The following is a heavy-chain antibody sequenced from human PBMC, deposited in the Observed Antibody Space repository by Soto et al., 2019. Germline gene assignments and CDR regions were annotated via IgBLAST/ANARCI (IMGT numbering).Heavy chain of an antibody. Sequence: QVQLVQSGAEVKKPGASVKVSCKASGYTFTAYYMHWVRQAPGQGLEWMGWINPNSGGANYAQKFKGRVTMTRGTSVSTAYMELTGLRSDDTAVYYCARRSGCGGDCYSFDYWGQGTLVTVSS. V-gene: IGHV1-2*02. CDR2: INPNSGGA. J-gene: IGHJ4*02. CDR1: GYTFTAYY. CDR3: ARRSGCGGDCYSFDY. D-gene: IGHD2-21*02.